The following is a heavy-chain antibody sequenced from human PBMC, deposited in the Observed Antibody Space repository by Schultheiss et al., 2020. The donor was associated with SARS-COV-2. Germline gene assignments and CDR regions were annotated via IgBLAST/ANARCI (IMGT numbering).Heavy chain of an antibody. CDR1: GFTFSNAW. CDR3: ARVDIVVPHGMDF. J-gene: IGHJ6*02. Sequence: GGSLRLSCAASGFTFSNAWMSWVRQAPGKGLEWVGRIKSKTDGGTTDYAAPVKGRFTISRDDSKSTLYLQMNSLKTEDTAVYYCARVDIVVPHGMDFWGQGTTVTVSS. CDR2: IKSKTDGGTT. V-gene: IGHV3-15*01. D-gene: IGHD2-2*01.